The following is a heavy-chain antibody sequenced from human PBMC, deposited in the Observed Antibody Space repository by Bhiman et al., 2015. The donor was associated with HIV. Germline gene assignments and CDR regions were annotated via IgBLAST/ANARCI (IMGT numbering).Heavy chain of an antibody. V-gene: IGHV3-43D*03. D-gene: IGHD2/OR15-2a*01. CDR1: GFTFDDYA. CDR3: SRDPLGAQYSAI. CDR2: ISWDGGTT. J-gene: IGHJ3*02. Sequence: EVQLVESGGVVVQPGGSLRLSCAASGFTFDDYAMHWVRQAPGKGLEWVSLISWDGGTTYYADSVKGRFTISRDNAKNSLYLQMNSLRAEDTAVYYCSRDPLGAQYSAIWGQGTMVTVSS.